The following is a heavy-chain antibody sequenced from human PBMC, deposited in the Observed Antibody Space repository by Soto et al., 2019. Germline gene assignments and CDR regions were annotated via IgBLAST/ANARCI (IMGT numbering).Heavy chain of an antibody. V-gene: IGHV3-23*01. CDR1: GFNIRTYV. J-gene: IGHJ4*02. CDR3: AKDGVSAVVIVPAAKPFDY. Sequence: EVLLLESGGGLVQPGGSLRLSCTVSGFNIRTYVISWLRQAPGKGLEWVSAISGNGDDTYYADSVKGRFTISKDNSRNTLYLQMKSLRAEDTALYYCAKDGVSAVVIVPAAKPFDYWGQGTLVTVSS. CDR2: ISGNGDDT. D-gene: IGHD2-2*01.